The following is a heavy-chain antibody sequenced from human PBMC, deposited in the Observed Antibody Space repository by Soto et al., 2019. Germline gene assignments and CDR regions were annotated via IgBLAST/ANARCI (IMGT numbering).Heavy chain of an antibody. CDR1: GFTLSGYG. CDR2: ISPNGQGI. V-gene: IGHV3-23*01. D-gene: IGHD1-7*01. Sequence: PGGSLRLSCAASGFTLSGYGMSWVRQAPGKGLEWVSAISPNGQGIYYADSVRGRFTISRDTFKNTVFLHMDSLRAEDTAVYYCAKDRNYPRDCFHYWGQGTLVTVS. CDR3: AKDRNYPRDCFHY. J-gene: IGHJ4*02.